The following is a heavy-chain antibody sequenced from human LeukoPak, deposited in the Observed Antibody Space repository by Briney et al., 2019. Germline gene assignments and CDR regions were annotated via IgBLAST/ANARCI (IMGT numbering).Heavy chain of an antibody. Sequence: GGSLRLSCAASGFIFSSYSMSWVRQAPGKGLEWVSVITGSGGNTYYADSAKGRFTISRDNAKNTVYLQMNSLRAEDTAVYYCARGNYHAMDVWGQGTTVTVSS. CDR1: GFIFSSYS. CDR3: ARGNYHAMDV. V-gene: IGHV3-23*01. CDR2: ITGSGGNT. J-gene: IGHJ6*02.